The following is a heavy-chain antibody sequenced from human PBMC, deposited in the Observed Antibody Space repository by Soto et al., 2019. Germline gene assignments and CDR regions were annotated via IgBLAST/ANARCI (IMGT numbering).Heavy chain of an antibody. CDR3: AREAPAPSQPYYYYMDV. CDR2: IYYSGST. CDR1: SGSVSSGAYY. V-gene: IGHV4-31*03. D-gene: IGHD2-2*01. J-gene: IGHJ6*03. Sequence: SETLSLTCTVSSGSVSSGAYYWSWIRQHPGKGLEWIGYIYYSGSTYYNPSLKSRVSISVDTSKNQFSLKLSSVTAADTAVYYCAREAPAPSQPYYYYMDVWGKGTTVTVSS.